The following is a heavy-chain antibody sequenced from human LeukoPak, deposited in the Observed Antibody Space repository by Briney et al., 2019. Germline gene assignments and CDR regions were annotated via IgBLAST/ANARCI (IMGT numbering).Heavy chain of an antibody. D-gene: IGHD3-9*01. CDR2: IYHSGST. Sequence: SETLSLTCAVSGYSISSGYYWGWIRQPPGKGLEWIGSIYHSGSTYYNPSLKSRVTISVDTSKNQFSLKLSSVTAADTAVYYCARAVFDWGHNWFDPWGQGTLVTVSS. V-gene: IGHV4-38-2*01. CDR1: GYSISSGYY. CDR3: ARAVFDWGHNWFDP. J-gene: IGHJ5*02.